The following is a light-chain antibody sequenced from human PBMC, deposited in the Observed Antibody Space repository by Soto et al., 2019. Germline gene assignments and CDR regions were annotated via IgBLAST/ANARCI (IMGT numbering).Light chain of an antibody. Sequence: EIVLTQSPDTLSLSPGERVTLSCRASQSVTNNYLAWYQQKPGQGPRLLIHGASSRAADTPDRFSGSGSGTDLTLTISRLEPEDFAMYYCHQYGATQGTFGQGTKLDIK. V-gene: IGKV3-20*01. J-gene: IGKJ1*01. CDR2: GAS. CDR3: HQYGATQGT. CDR1: QSVTNNY.